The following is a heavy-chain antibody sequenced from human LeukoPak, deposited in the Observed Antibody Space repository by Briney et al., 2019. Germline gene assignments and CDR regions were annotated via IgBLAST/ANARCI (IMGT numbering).Heavy chain of an antibody. D-gene: IGHD4-11*01. J-gene: IGHJ4*01. CDR1: GFTFSSYA. CDR2: ISGSGRRT. Sequence: PGGSLRLSCAASGFTFSSYAMSWVRQAPGKGLEWVSGISGSGRRTYYSDSVKGRLSISRDKSKNTLYLQMNSLRAGDTAVYYCAKVFGIEATVTLDYWGRGTLVTVSS. CDR3: AKVFGIEATVTLDY. V-gene: IGHV3-23*01.